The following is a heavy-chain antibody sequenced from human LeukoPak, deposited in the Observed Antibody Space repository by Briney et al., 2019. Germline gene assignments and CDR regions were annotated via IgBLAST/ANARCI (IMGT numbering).Heavy chain of an antibody. CDR1: GFTFSTKS. CDR2: ISYDGSNK. V-gene: IGHV3-30*18. Sequence: PGGSLRLSCAVSGFTFSTKSMNWVRQAPGKGLEWVAVISYDGSNKYYADSVKGRFTIYRDNSKNTLYLQMNSLRAEDTAVYYCAKARYSSSPLMDVWGQGTTVTVSS. J-gene: IGHJ6*02. CDR3: AKARYSSSPLMDV. D-gene: IGHD6-6*01.